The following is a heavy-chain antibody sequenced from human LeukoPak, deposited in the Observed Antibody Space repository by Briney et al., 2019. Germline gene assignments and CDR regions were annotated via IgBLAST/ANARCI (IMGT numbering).Heavy chain of an antibody. Sequence: PSETLSLTCTVSGGSISSGGYYWSWIRQHPGKGLEWIGYIYYSGSTYYNPSLKSRVTISVDTSKNQFSLKLSSATAADTAVYYCARAVGSGSYNFDYWGQGTLVTVSS. D-gene: IGHD3-10*01. V-gene: IGHV4-31*03. CDR3: ARAVGSGSYNFDY. J-gene: IGHJ4*02. CDR2: IYYSGST. CDR1: GGSISSGGYY.